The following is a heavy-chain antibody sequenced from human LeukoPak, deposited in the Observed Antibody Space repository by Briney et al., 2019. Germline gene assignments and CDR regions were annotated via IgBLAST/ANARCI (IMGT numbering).Heavy chain of an antibody. CDR3: ARGRVPYYFDY. CDR2: IYYSGST. J-gene: IGHJ4*02. V-gene: IGHV4-59*01. D-gene: IGHD3-10*01. Sequence: PSETLSLTCTVSGVSINNYFWNWIRQPPGKGLEWIGYIYYSGSTNYNPSLKSRVTISVDTSKNQFSLKPRSVAAADTAVYYCARGRVPYYFDYWGQGTLVTVSS. CDR1: GVSINNYF.